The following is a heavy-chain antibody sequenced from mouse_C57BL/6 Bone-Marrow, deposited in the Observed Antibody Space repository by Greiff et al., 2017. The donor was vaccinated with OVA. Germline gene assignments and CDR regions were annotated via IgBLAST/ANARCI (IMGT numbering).Heavy chain of an antibody. V-gene: IGHV5-6*01. D-gene: IGHD1-1*01. CDR1: GFTFSSYG. J-gene: IGHJ2*01. Sequence: EVHLVESGGDLVKPGGSLKLSCAASGFTFSSYGMSWVRQTPDKRLEWVATISSGGSYTYYPDSVKGRFTISRDNAKNTLYLQMSSLKSEDTAMYYCARIITTVVADYWGQGTTLTVSS. CDR3: ARIITTVVADY. CDR2: ISSGGSYT.